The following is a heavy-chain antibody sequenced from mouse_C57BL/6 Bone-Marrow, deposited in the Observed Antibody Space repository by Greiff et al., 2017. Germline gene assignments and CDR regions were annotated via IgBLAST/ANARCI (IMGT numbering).Heavy chain of an antibody. V-gene: IGHV1-50*01. D-gene: IGHD2-3*01. J-gene: IGHJ4*01. Sequence: VQLQQPGAELVKPGASVKLSCKASGYTFTSYWMQWVKQRPGQGLEWIGEIDPSDSYTNYNQKFKGKATLTVDTSSSTAYMQLSSLTSEDSAVYYCARDGYYLYYDMDYWGQGTSVTVSS. CDR1: GYTFTSYW. CDR2: IDPSDSYT. CDR3: ARDGYYLYYDMDY.